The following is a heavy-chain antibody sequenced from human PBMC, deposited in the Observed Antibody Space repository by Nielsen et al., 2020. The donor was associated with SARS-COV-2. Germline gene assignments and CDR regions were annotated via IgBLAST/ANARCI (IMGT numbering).Heavy chain of an antibody. CDR3: AKDHRWLVGD. CDR2: ISWNSGSI. CDR1: GFTFDDYA. D-gene: IGHD6-19*01. Sequence: SLKISCAASGFTFDDYAMHWVRQAPGKGLEWVSGISWNSGSIGYADSVKGRFTISRDNSKNTLYLQMNSLRVEDTALYYCAKDHRWLVGDWGQGTLVTVSS. V-gene: IGHV3-9*01. J-gene: IGHJ4*02.